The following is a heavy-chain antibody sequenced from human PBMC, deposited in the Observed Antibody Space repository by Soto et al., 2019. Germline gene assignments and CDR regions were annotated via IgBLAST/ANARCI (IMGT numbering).Heavy chain of an antibody. J-gene: IGHJ5*02. CDR2: MNPNSGNT. CDR1: GYTFTSYD. Sequence: GASVKVSCKASGYTFTSYDINWVRQATGQGLEWMGWMNPNSGNTAYAQKFQGRVTMTRNTSISTAYMELSSLRFEDTAVYYCVRTVQVYPYNWFDPWGQGTLVTVSS. CDR3: VRTVQVYPYNWFDP. V-gene: IGHV1-8*01. D-gene: IGHD6-6*01.